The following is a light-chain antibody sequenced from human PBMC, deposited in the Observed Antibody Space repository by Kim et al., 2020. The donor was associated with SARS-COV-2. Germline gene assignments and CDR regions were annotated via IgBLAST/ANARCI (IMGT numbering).Light chain of an antibody. Sequence: SYELTQPPSVSVAPGKTARITCGGNNIGSKSVHWYQQKPGQAPVLVIYYDIDRPSGIPERFSGSNSGNTATLTISRVEAGDEADYFCQVWDSSSDLLVFG. J-gene: IGLJ3*02. CDR3: QVWDSSSDLLV. V-gene: IGLV3-21*04. CDR2: YDI. CDR1: NIGSKS.